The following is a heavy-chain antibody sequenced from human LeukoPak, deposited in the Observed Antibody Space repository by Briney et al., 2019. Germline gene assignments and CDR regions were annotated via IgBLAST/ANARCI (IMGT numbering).Heavy chain of an antibody. CDR1: GGTFSSYA. Sequence: SVKVSCKASGGTFSSYAISWVRQAPGQGLEWMGGIIPIFGTANYAQKFQGRVTITTDESTSTAYMELGSLRSEDTAVYYCARDRWEYCSSTSCYNYYYYYMDVWGKGTTVTVSS. CDR2: IIPIFGTA. D-gene: IGHD2-2*02. J-gene: IGHJ6*03. V-gene: IGHV1-69*05. CDR3: ARDRWEYCSSTSCYNYYYYYMDV.